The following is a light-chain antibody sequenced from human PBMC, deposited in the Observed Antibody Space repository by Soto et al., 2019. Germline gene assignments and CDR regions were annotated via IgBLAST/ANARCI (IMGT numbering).Light chain of an antibody. CDR1: QSVSSN. CDR3: QQYNVWPLT. V-gene: IGKV3-15*01. CDR2: VAS. Sequence: EIVMTQSPATLSVSPGERATLSCRASQSVSSNLAWYQQKPGQTPKLLIYVASTRATGIPARFSGSGSGTEFTLPISRLQSEDVAVYYCQQYNVWPLTFGGGTKVEFK. J-gene: IGKJ4*01.